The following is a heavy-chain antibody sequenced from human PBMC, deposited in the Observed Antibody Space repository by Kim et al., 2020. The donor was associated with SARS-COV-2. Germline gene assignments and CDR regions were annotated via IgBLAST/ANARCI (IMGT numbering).Heavy chain of an antibody. CDR3: ARDYLQVAGTTINYYYGMDV. CDR2: IYYSGST. D-gene: IGHD1-7*01. V-gene: IGHV4-30-4*01. Sequence: SETLSLTCTVSGGSISSGDYYWSWIRQPPGKGLEWIGYIYYSGSTYYNPSLKSRVTISVDTSKNQFSLKLSSVTAADTAVYYCARDYLQVAGTTINYYYGMDVWGQGTTVTVSS. J-gene: IGHJ6*02. CDR1: GGSISSGDYY.